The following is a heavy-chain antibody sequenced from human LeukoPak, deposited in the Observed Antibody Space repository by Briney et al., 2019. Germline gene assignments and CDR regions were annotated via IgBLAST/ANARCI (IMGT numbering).Heavy chain of an antibody. CDR3: AVQEDYYDSSGP. CDR1: GFTFSSYS. D-gene: IGHD3-22*01. J-gene: IGHJ4*02. V-gene: IGHV3-48*01. CDR2: ISSSSSTI. Sequence: PGGSLRLSCAASGFTFSSYSMNWVRQAPGKGLEWVSYISSSSSTIYYADSVKGRFTISRDNAKNSLYPQMNSLRAEDTAVYYCAVQEDYYDSSGPGGQGTLVTVSS.